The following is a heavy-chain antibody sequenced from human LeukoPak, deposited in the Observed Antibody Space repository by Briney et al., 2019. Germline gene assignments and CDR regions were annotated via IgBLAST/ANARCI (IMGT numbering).Heavy chain of an antibody. CDR3: AREFEEMVAVVAATPYYYYYGMDV. CDR1: GYTFTSYY. V-gene: IGHV1-46*01. CDR2: INPSGGST. J-gene: IGHJ6*02. Sequence: ASVKVSCKASGYTFTSYYMHWVRQAPGQGLEWMGIINPSGGSTSYAQKFQGRVTMTRDTSTSTVYMELSSLRSEDTAVYYCAREFEEMVAVVAATPYYYYYGMDVWGQGTTVTVSS. D-gene: IGHD2-15*01.